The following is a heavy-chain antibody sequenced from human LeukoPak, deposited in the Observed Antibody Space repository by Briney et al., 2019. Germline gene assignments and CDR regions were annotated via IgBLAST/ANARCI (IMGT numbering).Heavy chain of an antibody. CDR3: VRDLIFVWTPGDDFDF. CDR1: GFAFSAYW. D-gene: IGHD3-3*01. CDR2: INEDATTI. J-gene: IGHJ4*02. V-gene: IGHV3-74*01. Sequence: GGSLRLSCAASGFAFSAYWMHWVRQAPGKGLEWVARINEDATTITYADSVKGRFIISKDNSKKSLYLQMNNVRAEDTAVYYCVRDLIFVWTPGDDFDFWGQGTLVIVSS.